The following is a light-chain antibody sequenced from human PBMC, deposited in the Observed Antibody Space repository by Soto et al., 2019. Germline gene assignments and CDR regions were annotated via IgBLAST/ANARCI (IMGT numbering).Light chain of an antibody. CDR3: QQSHSAPLT. Sequence: QMTQSPSSLFASVGDRVTITCRASQSISSHLNWYQQKVGQTPRLLIYAASTLQSEVQPRCSGSGSWTEFTLIISGLQREDFATYYCQQSHSAPLTFGGGTKIQI. V-gene: IGKV1-39*01. J-gene: IGKJ4*01. CDR1: QSISSH. CDR2: AAS.